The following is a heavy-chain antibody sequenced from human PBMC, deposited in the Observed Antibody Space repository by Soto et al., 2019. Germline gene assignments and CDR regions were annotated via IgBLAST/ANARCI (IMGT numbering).Heavy chain of an antibody. CDR2: IYWDDDK. Sequence: QITLKESGPTLVKPTQTLTLTCTCSGFSVRSSGVAVGWIRQPPGKALEWLALIYWDDDKRYGPSLKSRLTITRDTSKNQVVLTMTNMDPVDTGTYYCAHGGISINHGYEFWGQGTLVTVPS. CDR1: GFSVRSSGVA. J-gene: IGHJ4*02. CDR3: AHGGISINHGYEF. D-gene: IGHD2-2*03. V-gene: IGHV2-5*05.